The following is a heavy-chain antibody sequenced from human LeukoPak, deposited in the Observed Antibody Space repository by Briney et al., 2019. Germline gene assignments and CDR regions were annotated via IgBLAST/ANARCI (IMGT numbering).Heavy chain of an antibody. Sequence: ASVKVSCKASGYTFTNYAMNWVRQAPGQGLEWMGWINTNTGNPAYAQGFTGRFVFSLDTSVSTAYLQISSLKAEDTAVYYCARDPNHYYDSSGYYGDYWGQGTLVTVSS. CDR2: INTNTGNP. V-gene: IGHV7-4-1*02. D-gene: IGHD3-22*01. CDR3: ARDPNHYYDSSGYYGDY. CDR1: GYTFTNYA. J-gene: IGHJ4*02.